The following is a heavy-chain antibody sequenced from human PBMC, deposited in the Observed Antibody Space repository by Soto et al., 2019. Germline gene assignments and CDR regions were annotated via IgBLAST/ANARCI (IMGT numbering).Heavy chain of an antibody. J-gene: IGHJ4*02. CDR3: AKPMITFGGVIVDFDY. CDR2: ISGSGGST. V-gene: IGHV3-23*01. D-gene: IGHD3-16*02. CDR1: GFTFSSYA. Sequence: EVQLLESGGGLVQPGGSLRLSCAASGFTFSSYAMSWVRQAPGKGLEWVSAISGSGGSTYYADSVKGRFTISRDNSKNTLYLQMNSLRAEDTAVYYCAKPMITFGGVIVDFDYWGQGTLVTVSS.